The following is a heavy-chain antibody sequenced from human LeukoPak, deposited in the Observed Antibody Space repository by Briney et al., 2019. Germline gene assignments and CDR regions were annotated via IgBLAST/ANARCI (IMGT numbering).Heavy chain of an antibody. CDR2: IYSGGST. V-gene: IGHV3-66*01. J-gene: IGHJ3*02. CDR1: GFTVSTNY. D-gene: IGHD6-6*01. Sequence: GGSLRLSCGASGFTVSTNYMSWVREAPGKGLEWVSIIYSGGSTYYADSVKGRFTISRDNSKNTLYLQMNSLRAEDTAVYYCASYRYGSSFAFDIWGQGTMVTVSS. CDR3: ASYRYGSSFAFDI.